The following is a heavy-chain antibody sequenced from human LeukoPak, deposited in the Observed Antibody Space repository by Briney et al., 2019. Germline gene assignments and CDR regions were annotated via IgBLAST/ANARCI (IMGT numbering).Heavy chain of an antibody. V-gene: IGHV4-38-2*02. D-gene: IGHD3-22*01. CDR3: AREQAYYYDSSGYRTGQFDY. J-gene: IGHJ4*02. CDR1: GYSISSGYY. Sequence: PSETLSLTCTVSGYSISSGYYWGWIRQPPGKGLEWIVVYHVRTTDYNPSLKSRVTMSVDTSKNQFSLKLSSVTAADTAVYYCAREQAYYYDSSGYRTGQFDYWGQGTLVTVSS. CDR2: VYHVRTT.